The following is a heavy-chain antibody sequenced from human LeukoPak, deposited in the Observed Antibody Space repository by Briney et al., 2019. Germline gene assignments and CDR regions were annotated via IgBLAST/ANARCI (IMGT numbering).Heavy chain of an antibody. D-gene: IGHD1-26*01. J-gene: IGHJ4*02. CDR3: AKGSWELRVGFDY. CDR1: GGSFSGYY. CDR2: INHSGST. V-gene: IGHV4-34*01. Sequence: SETLSLTCAVYGGSFSGYYWSWIRQPPGKGLEWIGEINHSGSTNYNPSLKSRVTISVDTSKNQFSLKLSSVTAADTAVYYCAKGSWELRVGFDYWSQGTLVTVSS.